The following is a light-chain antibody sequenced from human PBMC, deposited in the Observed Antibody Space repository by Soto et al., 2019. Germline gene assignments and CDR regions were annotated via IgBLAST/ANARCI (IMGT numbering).Light chain of an antibody. J-gene: IGLJ1*01. CDR2: DVT. V-gene: IGLV2-14*03. CDR3: CSYTTSSTLPYV. Sequence: QSALTQPASVSGSPGQSITISCTGTSSDVGGYNYVSWYQQHPGKAPKLMIYDVTNRPSGVSNRFSGSKSGDTASLTISGLQAEDEADYYCCSYTTSSTLPYVFGTGTKVTV. CDR1: SSDVGGYNY.